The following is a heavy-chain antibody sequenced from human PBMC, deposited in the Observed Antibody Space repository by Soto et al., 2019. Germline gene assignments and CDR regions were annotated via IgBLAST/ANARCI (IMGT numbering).Heavy chain of an antibody. CDR2: IYSDVYSAGTT. V-gene: IGHV3-53*01. CDR1: GFTVSDNY. Sequence: PGGSLRLSCEASGFTVSDNYMTWVRQAPGKGLEWVSLIYSDVYSAGTTYYADSVKGRFTIFRDKSENTLYLQMNSLRDEDTGVYFCVSRIPSWVFDYWGLGTLVTVSS. J-gene: IGHJ4*01. CDR3: VSRIPSWVFDY. D-gene: IGHD2-21*01.